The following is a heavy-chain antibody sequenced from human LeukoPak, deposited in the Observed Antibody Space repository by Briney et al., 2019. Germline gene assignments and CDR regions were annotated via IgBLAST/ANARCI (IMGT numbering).Heavy chain of an antibody. CDR1: GFIFSDYS. J-gene: IGHJ4*02. Sequence: PGGSLRLSCAASGFIFSDYSMSWVRQAPGKGLEWVSVIYSGGTTNHADSVKGRFTVSRDNSKNTLYLQMNSLRAEDTAVYFCARGSSRAFDYWGQGTLVTVSS. CDR3: ARGSSRAFDY. V-gene: IGHV3-53*01. CDR2: IYSGGTT. D-gene: IGHD2-2*01.